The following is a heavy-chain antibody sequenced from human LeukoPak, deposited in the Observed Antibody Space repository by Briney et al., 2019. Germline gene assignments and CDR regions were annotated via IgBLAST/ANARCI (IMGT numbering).Heavy chain of an antibody. CDR2: IIDSGGST. CDR3: GRVTMVRGVIKRYYYYGMDV. D-gene: IGHD3-10*01. J-gene: IGHJ6*02. Sequence: GESLTLSCAASGFTFSSYAMSWVRQPPGKRLEYFSAIIDSGGSTYYAHSVKGRFTISRDKSKNTLYLQMNSLRAEDTAVYYCGRVTMVRGVIKRYYYYGMDVWGQGTTVTVSS. CDR1: GFTFSSYA. V-gene: IGHV3-23*01.